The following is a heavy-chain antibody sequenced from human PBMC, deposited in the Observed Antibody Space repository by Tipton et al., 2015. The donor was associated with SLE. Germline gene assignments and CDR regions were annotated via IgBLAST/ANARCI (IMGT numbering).Heavy chain of an antibody. CDR1: GGSFSDYY. CDR2: INHSGST. D-gene: IGHD4-17*01. CDR3: AKDFNYDNADFN. Sequence: GLVKPSETLSLTCAVYGGSFSDYYWSWIRQPPGKGLEWIGEINHSGSTNYNPSLKSRVTMSIDKSKNQFSLKLSSVTAADTAVYYCAKDFNYDNADFNWGQGKLVIVSS. J-gene: IGHJ4*02. V-gene: IGHV4-34*01.